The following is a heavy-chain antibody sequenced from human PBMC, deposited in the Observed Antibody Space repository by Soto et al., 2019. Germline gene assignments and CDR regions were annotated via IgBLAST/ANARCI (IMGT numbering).Heavy chain of an antibody. Sequence: GGSLRLSCAASGFTFSSYAMHWVRQAPGKGLEWVAVVSYDGSNKHYADSVKGRFTISRDNSKNTLYLQMNSLRAEDTAVYYCARVTPLSGIDAFDIWGQGTMVTVSS. CDR1: GFTFSSYA. V-gene: IGHV3-30-3*01. CDR3: ARVTPLSGIDAFDI. D-gene: IGHD1-26*01. J-gene: IGHJ3*02. CDR2: VSYDGSNK.